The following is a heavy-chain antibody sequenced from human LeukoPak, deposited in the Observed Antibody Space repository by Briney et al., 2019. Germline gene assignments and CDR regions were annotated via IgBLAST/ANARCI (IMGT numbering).Heavy chain of an antibody. CDR2: VYHNGNT. CDR3: AREYSSSSRAFDI. D-gene: IGHD6-6*01. J-gene: IGHJ3*02. CDR1: GYSISSGYY. V-gene: IGHV4-38-2*02. Sequence: SETLSLTCAVSGYSISSGYYWGWIRQPPGKGLEWIGSVYHNGNTYYNPSLKSRVTISVDTSKNQFSLKLSSVTAADTAVSYCAREYSSSSRAFDIWGQGTMVTVSS.